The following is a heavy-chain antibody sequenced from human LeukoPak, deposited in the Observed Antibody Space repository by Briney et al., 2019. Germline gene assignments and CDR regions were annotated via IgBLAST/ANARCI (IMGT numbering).Heavy chain of an antibody. D-gene: IGHD3-3*01. CDR2: IKQDGSEK. J-gene: IGHJ4*02. V-gene: IGHV3-7*03. CDR3: ARTQTTIFGVVIYNYFDY. Sequence: GGSLRLSCAASGFTFSSYWMSWVRQAPGRGLEWVANIKQDGSEKYYVDSVKGRFTISRDNAKNSLYLQMNSLRAEDTAVYYCARTQTTIFGVVIYNYFDYWGQGTLVTVSS. CDR1: GFTFSSYW.